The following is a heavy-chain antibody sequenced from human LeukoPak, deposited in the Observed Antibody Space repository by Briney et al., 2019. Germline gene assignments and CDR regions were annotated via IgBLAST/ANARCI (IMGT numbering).Heavy chain of an antibody. CDR2: INPNSGGT. CDR3: ARDTNIVVVPAVFNWFDP. CDR1: GYTFTGYY. Sequence: ASVKVPCKASGYTFTGYYMHWVRQAPGQGLEWMGWINPNSGGTNYAQKFQGRVTMTRDTSISTAYMELSRLRSDDTAVYYCARDTNIVVVPAVFNWFDPWGQGTLVTVSS. J-gene: IGHJ5*02. D-gene: IGHD2-2*01. V-gene: IGHV1-2*02.